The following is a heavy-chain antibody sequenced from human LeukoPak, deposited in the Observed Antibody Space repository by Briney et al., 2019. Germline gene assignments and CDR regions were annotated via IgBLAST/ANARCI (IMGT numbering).Heavy chain of an antibody. CDR2: ISAYNGNT. CDR3: ATVGSTGTSGTFDY. V-gene: IGHV1-18*01. Sequence: ASVRVSCKASGYTFTSYGISWVRQAPGQGLEWMGWISAYNGNTNYAQKLQGRVTMTTDTSTSTAYMELRSLRSENTAVYYCATVGSTGTSGTFDYWGQGTLVTVSS. D-gene: IGHD1-1*01. J-gene: IGHJ4*02. CDR1: GYTFTSYG.